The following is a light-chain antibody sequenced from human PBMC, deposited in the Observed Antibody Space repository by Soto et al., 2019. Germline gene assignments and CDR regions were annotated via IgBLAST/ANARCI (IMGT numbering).Light chain of an antibody. Sequence: ETVLTQSPATLSLSPGERATLSCRASQSIRNFLAWYQQKPGQAPRLLIYDTSNRATGIPARFSGSGSGTDFTLTISILEPEDGAVYYCQQRSSWLTVGGGTKVEIK. J-gene: IGKJ4*01. V-gene: IGKV3-11*01. CDR1: QSIRNF. CDR3: QQRSSWLT. CDR2: DTS.